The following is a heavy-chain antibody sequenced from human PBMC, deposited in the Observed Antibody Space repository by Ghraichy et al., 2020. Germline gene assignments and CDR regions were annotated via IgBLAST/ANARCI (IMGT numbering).Heavy chain of an antibody. CDR1: GDSISRGNFF. CDR2: IYYSGST. V-gene: IGHV4-39*01. Sequence: SCTVSGDSISRGNFFWGWIRQPPGKGVEWIGSIYYSGSTYYNPSLKSRVTMSVDTSKNQFSLNLRSVTAADTAVYYCARQPAATMREFAFDYWGQGTLVTVSS. D-gene: IGHD2-15*01. CDR3: ARQPAATMREFAFDY. J-gene: IGHJ4*02.